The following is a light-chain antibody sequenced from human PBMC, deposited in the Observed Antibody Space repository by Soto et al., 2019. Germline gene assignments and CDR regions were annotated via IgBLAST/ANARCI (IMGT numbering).Light chain of an antibody. V-gene: IGKV1-5*03. Sequence: DIQMTQSPSTLSASLGDRVTISCRASQSIGSWLASYQQKPGKAPKLLIYNASSLESGVPSRFSGSGSGTEFTLTISSLQPYDFASYYCQQYGSYSPWTFGQGTKVEIK. CDR3: QQYGSYSPWT. CDR1: QSIGSW. J-gene: IGKJ1*01. CDR2: NAS.